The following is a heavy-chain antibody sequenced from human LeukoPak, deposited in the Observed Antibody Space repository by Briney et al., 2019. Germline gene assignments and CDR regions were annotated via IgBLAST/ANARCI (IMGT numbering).Heavy chain of an antibody. J-gene: IGHJ6*02. CDR2: MNPNSGNT. Sequence: ASVKVSCKASGYTFTSYDINWVRQATGQGLEWMGWMNPNSGNTGYAQKFQGRVTMTRNTSISTAYMELSSLRSEDTAVYYCASAYCGGDCYSLGATNYYYYGMDVWGQGTTVTVSS. V-gene: IGHV1-8*01. CDR1: GYTFTSYD. CDR3: ASAYCGGDCYSLGATNYYYYGMDV. D-gene: IGHD2-21*02.